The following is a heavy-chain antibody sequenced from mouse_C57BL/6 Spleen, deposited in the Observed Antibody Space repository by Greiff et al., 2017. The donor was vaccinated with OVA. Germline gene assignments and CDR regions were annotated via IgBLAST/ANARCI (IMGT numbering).Heavy chain of an antibody. CDR3: ARSFYDSAFAY. Sequence: DVKLVESGGGLVKPGGSLKLSCAASGFTFSDYGMHWVRQAPEKGLEWVAYISSGSSTIYYADTVKGRFTISRDNAKNTLFLQMTSLRSEDTAMYYCARSFYDSAFAYWGQGTLVTVSA. CDR2: ISSGSSTI. D-gene: IGHD2-3*01. J-gene: IGHJ3*01. V-gene: IGHV5-17*01. CDR1: GFTFSDYG.